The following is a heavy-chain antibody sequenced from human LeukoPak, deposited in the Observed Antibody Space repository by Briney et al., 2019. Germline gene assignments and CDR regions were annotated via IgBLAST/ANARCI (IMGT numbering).Heavy chain of an antibody. J-gene: IGHJ4*02. Sequence: ASVKVSCKASGYTFTSYAMNWVRQAPGQGLEWMGWINTNTGNPTYAQGFTGRIVFSLDTSVSTAYLQISSLKAEDTAVYYCARDPYYGDYVPFDYWGQGTLVTVSS. V-gene: IGHV7-4-1*02. CDR3: ARDPYYGDYVPFDY. D-gene: IGHD4-17*01. CDR2: INTNTGNP. CDR1: GYTFTSYA.